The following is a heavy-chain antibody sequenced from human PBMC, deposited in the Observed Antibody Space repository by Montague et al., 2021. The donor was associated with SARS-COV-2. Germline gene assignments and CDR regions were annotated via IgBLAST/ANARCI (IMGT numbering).Heavy chain of an antibody. D-gene: IGHD3-10*01. V-gene: IGHV4-38-2*02. CDR1: GYSISSGYY. CDR2: INHSGST. CDR3: ARDCNDYGSGSYQRWFDP. J-gene: IGHJ5*02. Sequence: SETLSLTCTVSGYSISSGYYWGWIRQPPGKGLEWIGSINHSGSTXYNPPLKSRVTISVDTSKNQFSLKLSSVTAADTAVYYCARDCNDYGSGSYQRWFDPWGQGTLVTVSS.